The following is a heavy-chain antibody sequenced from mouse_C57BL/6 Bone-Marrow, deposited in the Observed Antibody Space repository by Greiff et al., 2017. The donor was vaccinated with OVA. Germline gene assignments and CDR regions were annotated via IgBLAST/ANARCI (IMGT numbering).Heavy chain of an antibody. D-gene: IGHD4-1*01. CDR1: GFTFSSYA. CDR2: ISDGGSYT. CDR3: ARDGGLGPAWFAY. V-gene: IGHV5-4*01. Sequence: EVKLVESGGGLVKPGGSLKLSCAASGFTFSSYAMSWVRQTPEKRLEWVATISDGGSYTYYPDNVKSRFTISRDNAKNNLYLQMSHLKSEDTAMHYCARDGGLGPAWFAYWGQGTLVTVSA. J-gene: IGHJ3*01.